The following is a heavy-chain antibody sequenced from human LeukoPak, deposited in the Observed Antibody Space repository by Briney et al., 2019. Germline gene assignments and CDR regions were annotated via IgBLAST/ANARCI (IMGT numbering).Heavy chain of an antibody. CDR3: ARDLPYGSGLNWFDP. V-gene: IGHV3-30*04. D-gene: IGHD3-10*01. J-gene: IGHJ5*02. CDR1: GFTFSSYV. Sequence: GGSLRLSCAASGFTFSSYVMHWVRQAPGKGLEWVAIISYDGSNEYYADSVKGRFTPSRDNSKNTIYLQMNSLRPDDTAIYYCARDLPYGSGLNWFDPWGQGTLVTVSS. CDR2: ISYDGSNE.